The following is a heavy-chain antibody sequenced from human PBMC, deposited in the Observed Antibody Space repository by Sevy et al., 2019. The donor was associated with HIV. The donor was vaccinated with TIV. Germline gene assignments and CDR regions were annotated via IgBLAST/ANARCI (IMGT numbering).Heavy chain of an antibody. CDR2: IYSGGST. V-gene: IGHV3-53*01. Sequence: GGSLRLSCAASGFTVSSNYMSWVRQAPGKGLEWVSVIYSGGSTYYADSVKGRFTISRDNSKNTLYLQMNSLRAEDTAVYYWAGDWGYGDYVSDYYYYGMDVWGQGTTVTVSS. CDR3: AGDWGYGDYVSDYYYYGMDV. D-gene: IGHD4-17*01. CDR1: GFTVSSNY. J-gene: IGHJ6*02.